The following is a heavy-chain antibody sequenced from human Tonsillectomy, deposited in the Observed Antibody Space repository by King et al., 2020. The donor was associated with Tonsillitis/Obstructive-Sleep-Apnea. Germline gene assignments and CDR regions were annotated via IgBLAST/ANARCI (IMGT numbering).Heavy chain of an antibody. CDR3: ARDGGRYCSSTSCPPNWFDP. D-gene: IGHD2-2*01. V-gene: IGHV3-7*01. Sequence: EVQLVESGGGLVQPGGSLRLSCAASGFTFSSYWMSWVRQAPGKGLEWVANIKQDGSEKYYVDSVKGRFTISRDNAKNSLYLQMNSLRAEDTAVYYCARDGGRYCSSTSCPPNWFDPWGQGTLVTVSS. CDR2: IKQDGSEK. CDR1: GFTFSSYW. J-gene: IGHJ5*02.